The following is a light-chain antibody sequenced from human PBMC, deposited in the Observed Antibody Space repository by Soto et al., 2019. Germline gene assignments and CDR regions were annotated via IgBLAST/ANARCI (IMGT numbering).Light chain of an antibody. CDR3: QSYATGLSVLYV. Sequence: QSVLTQPPSVSGAPGQRVTISCTGSSSNIGGGYDVHWYQQLPGTAPKLLIFGNNNRPSGVPDRFSGSKSGTSASLAVTGLQAEDEADYYCQSYATGLSVLYVFGTGTKVTVL. CDR2: GNN. J-gene: IGLJ1*01. CDR1: SSNIGGGYD. V-gene: IGLV1-40*01.